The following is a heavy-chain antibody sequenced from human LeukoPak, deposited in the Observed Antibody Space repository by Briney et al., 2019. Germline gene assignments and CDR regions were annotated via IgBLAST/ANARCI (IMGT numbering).Heavy chain of an antibody. Sequence: GGSLRLSCAASGFTFSSYGMHWVRQAPGKGLEWVAVISYDGSNKYYADSVKGRFTISRDNSKNTLYLQMNSLRAEDTAVYYCAKLVVVAATGTRFDYWGQGTLVTVSS. D-gene: IGHD2-15*01. CDR3: AKLVVVAATGTRFDY. V-gene: IGHV3-30*18. CDR1: GFTFSSYG. CDR2: ISYDGSNK. J-gene: IGHJ4*02.